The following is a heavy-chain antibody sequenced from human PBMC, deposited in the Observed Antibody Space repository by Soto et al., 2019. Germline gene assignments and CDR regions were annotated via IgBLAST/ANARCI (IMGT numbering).Heavy chain of an antibody. Sequence: ASVKVSCKASGYTFTSYDINWVRQATGQGLEWMGWMSPNSGNTGYAQKFQGRVTMTRNTSISTAYMELSSLRSEDTAVYYCARGSLEHRFPFDYWGQGTLVTVSS. CDR3: ARGSLEHRFPFDY. CDR2: MSPNSGNT. J-gene: IGHJ4*02. V-gene: IGHV1-8*01. CDR1: GYTFTSYD. D-gene: IGHD1-1*01.